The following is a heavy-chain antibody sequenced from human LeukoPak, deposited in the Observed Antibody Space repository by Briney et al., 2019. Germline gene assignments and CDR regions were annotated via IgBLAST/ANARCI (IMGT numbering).Heavy chain of an antibody. V-gene: IGHV4-38-2*01. J-gene: IGHJ3*01. D-gene: IGHD3-22*01. CDR1: GYSISGGYY. CDR3: VRVGVSYYYDISTYYPVSFDV. CDR2: IYPTGRI. Sequence: SETLSLTCGVSGYSISGGYYWGWVRPSPREGLEWISTIYPTGRIYHNPSLKSRVILSIETSKNPFSLILTSVTAADTAVYYCVRVGVSYYYDISTYYPVSFDVWGQGTMVTVSS.